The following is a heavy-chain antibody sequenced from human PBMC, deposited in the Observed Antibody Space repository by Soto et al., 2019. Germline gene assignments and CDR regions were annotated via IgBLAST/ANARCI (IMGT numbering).Heavy chain of an antibody. CDR1: GGTFGSYA. J-gene: IGHJ4*02. Sequence: VQLVQSGAEVKKPGSSVKVSCKASGGTFGSYAFSWVRQAPGQGLEWMGGIIPVSGAEHYAQKFQGRVTITADESTSTAYMELSSLSSHDTAVYYCATALGCRSTSCTLDYWGQGNRVIVSS. CDR2: IIPVSGAE. CDR3: ATALGCRSTSCTLDY. D-gene: IGHD2-2*01. V-gene: IGHV1-69*01.